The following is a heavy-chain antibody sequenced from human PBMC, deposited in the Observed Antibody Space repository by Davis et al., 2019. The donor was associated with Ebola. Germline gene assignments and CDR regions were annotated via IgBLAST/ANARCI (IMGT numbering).Heavy chain of an antibody. Sequence: GSLRLSCTVSGGSISSSSYYWGWIRQPPGKGLEWIGSIYYSGSTYYNPSLKSRVTISVDTSKNQFPLKLSSVTAADTAVYYCTQNGGDYWGQGTLVTVSS. CDR3: TQNGGDY. J-gene: IGHJ4*02. CDR2: IYYSGST. V-gene: IGHV4-39*01. CDR1: GGSISSSSYY. D-gene: IGHD3-16*01.